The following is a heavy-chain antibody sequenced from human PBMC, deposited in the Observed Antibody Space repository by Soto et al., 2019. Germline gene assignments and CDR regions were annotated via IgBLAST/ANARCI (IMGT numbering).Heavy chain of an antibody. Sequence: SETLSLTCTVSGGSISSGDYYWSWIRQPPGKGLEWIGYIYYSGSTYYNPSLKSRVTISVDTSKNQYSLKLSSVTAADMAVYYCARDLYGSGSYYSSYGMDVWGQGTTVT. CDR2: IYYSGST. D-gene: IGHD3-10*01. CDR3: ARDLYGSGSYYSSYGMDV. J-gene: IGHJ6*02. CDR1: GGSISSGDYY. V-gene: IGHV4-30-4*01.